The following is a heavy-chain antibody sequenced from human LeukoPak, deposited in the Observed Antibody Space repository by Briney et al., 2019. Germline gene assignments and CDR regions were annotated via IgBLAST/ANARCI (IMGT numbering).Heavy chain of an antibody. Sequence: GGTLRLSCAASGFTFSSYGMSWVRQAPGKGLEWVSAISGSGVSTYYADSVKGRFTISRDNSKNTLYLQMNSLRAEDTAVYYCARDRCGWEGCLAFDIWGQGTMVTVSS. D-gene: IGHD6-19*01. CDR2: ISGSGVST. J-gene: IGHJ3*02. CDR3: ARDRCGWEGCLAFDI. V-gene: IGHV3-23*01. CDR1: GFTFSSYG.